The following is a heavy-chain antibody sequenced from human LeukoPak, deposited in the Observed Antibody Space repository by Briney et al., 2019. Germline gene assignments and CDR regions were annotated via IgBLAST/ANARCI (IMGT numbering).Heavy chain of an antibody. V-gene: IGHV4-4*07. J-gene: IGHJ4*02. CDR1: GGSISSYY. CDR2: IYTSGST. D-gene: IGHD3-22*01. CDR3: ARGSSSGYYFPSDY. Sequence: SETLSLTCTVSGGSISSYYWSWIRQPAGKGLEWIGRIYTSGSTNYNPSLKSRVTMSVDTSKNQFSLKLSSVTAADTAVYYCARGSSSGYYFPSDYWGQGTLVTVSS.